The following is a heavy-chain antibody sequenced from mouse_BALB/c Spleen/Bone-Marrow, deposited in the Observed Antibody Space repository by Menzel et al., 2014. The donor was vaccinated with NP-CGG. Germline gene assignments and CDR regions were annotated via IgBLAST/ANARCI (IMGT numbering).Heavy chain of an antibody. V-gene: IGHV5-17*02. CDR3: ARKGAKNTDYDSIDY. J-gene: IGHJ4*01. CDR1: GFTFSSFG. CDR2: ISNGSSTI. D-gene: IGHD3-1*01. Sequence: VQLKESGGGLVQPGGSRKLSCAASGFTFSSFGMHWVRQAPEKGLEWVAYISNGSSTIYYADTVKGRFTISRDNPTNHPFLEMTKLRSEDTAMAYGARKGAKNTDYDSIDYWGQGTPVTVSS.